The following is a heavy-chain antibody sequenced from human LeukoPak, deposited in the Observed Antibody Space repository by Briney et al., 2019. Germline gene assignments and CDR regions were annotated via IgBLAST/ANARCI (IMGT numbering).Heavy chain of an antibody. D-gene: IGHD4-17*01. CDR3: ARGESDYGDQHPDY. CDR1: GYTFTSYG. J-gene: IGHJ4*02. V-gene: IGHV1-18*01. Sequence: ASVKVSCKASGYTFTSYGISWVRQAPGQGLEWMGRISAYNGNTNYAQKLQGRVTMTTDTSTSTAYMELRSLRSDDTAVYYCARGESDYGDQHPDYWGQGTLVTVSS. CDR2: ISAYNGNT.